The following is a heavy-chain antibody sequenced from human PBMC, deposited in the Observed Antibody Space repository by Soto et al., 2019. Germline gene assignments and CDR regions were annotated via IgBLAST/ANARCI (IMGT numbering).Heavy chain of an antibody. Sequence: QVQLQESGPGLVKPSETLSLTCTVSGGSISDYYWSWIRQPPGKGLEWIGYISYIGSTNYNPSLKSRVTISLDTSKKQFFLKLWSVTAADAAVYYCARGAGWWGYWGQGALVTVSS. J-gene: IGHJ4*02. CDR1: GGSISDYY. V-gene: IGHV4-59*08. CDR2: ISYIGST. D-gene: IGHD2-15*01. CDR3: ARGAGWWGY.